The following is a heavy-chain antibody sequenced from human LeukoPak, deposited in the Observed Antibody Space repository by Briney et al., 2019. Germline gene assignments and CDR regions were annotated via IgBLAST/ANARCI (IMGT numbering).Heavy chain of an antibody. D-gene: IGHD1-1*01. V-gene: IGHV3-21*01. J-gene: IGHJ4*02. Sequence: GGSLRLSCAASGFTFSSYSMNWVRQAPGKGLEWVSSISSSSSYIYYADSVKGRFTISRDNAKNSLYLQMNSLRAEDTAVYYCARGSNRRHEEYYFDYWGQGTLVTVSS. CDR3: ARGSNRRHEEYYFDY. CDR2: ISSSSSYI. CDR1: GFTFSSYS.